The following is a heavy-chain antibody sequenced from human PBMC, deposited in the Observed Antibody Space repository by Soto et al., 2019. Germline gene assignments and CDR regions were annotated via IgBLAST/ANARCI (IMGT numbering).Heavy chain of an antibody. CDR2: IDNSGST. CDR3: ARGGQDFWSGPFDY. D-gene: IGHD3-3*01. V-gene: IGHV4-4*07. Sequence: SETLSLTCTVSGGSISNYFCNWIRQPAGKGLEWIGRIDNSGSTNYNPSLKSRITMSADTSRNQFSLKLSSVTAADTAVYYCARGGQDFWSGPFDYWGQGALVTVSS. CDR1: GGSISNYF. J-gene: IGHJ4*02.